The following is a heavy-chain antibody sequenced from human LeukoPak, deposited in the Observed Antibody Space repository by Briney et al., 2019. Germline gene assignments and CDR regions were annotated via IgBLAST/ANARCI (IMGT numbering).Heavy chain of an antibody. CDR1: GGSISSSSYY. D-gene: IGHD1/OR15-1a*01. J-gene: IGHJ4*02. CDR2: INHSGST. CDR3: ARLRLEQSHGYYFDY. V-gene: IGHV4-39*07. Sequence: SETLSLTCTVSGGSISSSSYYWSWIRQPPGKGLEWIGEINHSGSTNYNPSLKSRVTISVDTSKNQFSLKLSSVTAADTAVYYCARLRLEQSHGYYFDYWGQGTLVTVSS.